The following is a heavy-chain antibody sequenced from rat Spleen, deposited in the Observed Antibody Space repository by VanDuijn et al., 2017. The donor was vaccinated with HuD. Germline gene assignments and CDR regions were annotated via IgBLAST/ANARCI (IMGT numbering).Heavy chain of an antibody. CDR3: ARWHYYSSYISSWFAY. V-gene: IGHV3-1*01. CDR1: GYSITSNY. D-gene: IGHD1-2*01. J-gene: IGHJ3*01. Sequence: EVQLQESGPGLVKPSQSLSLTCSVTGYSITSNYRWNWIRKFPGNKMEWIGHISYSGSTSYNPSLKSRISISRDTSKNQFFLQVNSVTTEDTATYYCARWHYYSSYISSWFAYWGQGTLVTVSS. CDR2: ISYSGST.